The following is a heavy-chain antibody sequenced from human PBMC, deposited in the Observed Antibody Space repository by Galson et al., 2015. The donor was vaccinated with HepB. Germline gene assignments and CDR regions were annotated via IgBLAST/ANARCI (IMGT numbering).Heavy chain of an antibody. CDR1: GYTFTSYD. J-gene: IGHJ6*03. D-gene: IGHD3-3*01. CDR2: MNPNSGNT. Sequence: QSGAEVKKPGESLKISCKASGYTFTSYDINWVRQATGQGLEWMGWMNPNSGNTGYAQKFQGRVTMTRNTSISTAYMELSSLRSEDTAVYYCARGTGLRFLEWLLEDYYYYYMDVWGKGTTVTVSS. CDR3: ARGTGLRFLEWLLEDYYYYYMDV. V-gene: IGHV1-8*01.